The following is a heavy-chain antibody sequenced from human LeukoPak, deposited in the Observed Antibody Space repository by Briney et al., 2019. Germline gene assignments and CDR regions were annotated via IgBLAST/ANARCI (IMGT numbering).Heavy chain of an antibody. CDR1: GGSISSSSYY. CDR2: IYYSGST. Sequence: SETLSLTCTVSGGSISSSSYYWGWIRQPPGKGLEWIGSIYYSGSTYYNPSLKSRVTISVDTSKNQFSLKLSSVTAADTAVYYCARRGRYCSGGSCIQLYYFDYWGQGTLVTVSS. D-gene: IGHD2-15*01. V-gene: IGHV4-39*01. CDR3: ARRGRYCSGGSCIQLYYFDY. J-gene: IGHJ4*02.